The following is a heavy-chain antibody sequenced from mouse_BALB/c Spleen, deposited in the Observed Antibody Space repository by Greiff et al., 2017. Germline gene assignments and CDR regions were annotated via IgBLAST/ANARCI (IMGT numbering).Heavy chain of an antibody. J-gene: IGHJ2*01. CDR2: IDPANGNT. V-gene: IGHV14-3*02. D-gene: IGHD2-4*01. Sequence: EVQLVESGAELVKPGASVKLSCTASGFNIKDTYMHWVKQRPEQGLEWIGRIDPANGNTKYDPKFQGKATITADTSSNTAYLQLSSLTSEDTAVYYCAMITTGYFDYWGQGTTLTVSS. CDR1: GFNIKDTY. CDR3: AMITTGYFDY.